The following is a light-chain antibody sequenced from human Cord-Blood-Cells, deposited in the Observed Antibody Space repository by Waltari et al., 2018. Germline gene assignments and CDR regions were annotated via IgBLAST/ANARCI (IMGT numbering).Light chain of an antibody. CDR1: TGAVTSGHY. Sequence: QAVVTQEPSLTVSQGGTVTLTCGSRTGAVTSGHYPYWFQQKPGQAPRTLIYDTSNKHSWTPARFSGSLLGGKAALTLSGAQPEDEAEYYCLLSYSGARPVFGGGTKLTVL. J-gene: IGLJ2*01. CDR2: DTS. V-gene: IGLV7-46*01. CDR3: LLSYSGARPV.